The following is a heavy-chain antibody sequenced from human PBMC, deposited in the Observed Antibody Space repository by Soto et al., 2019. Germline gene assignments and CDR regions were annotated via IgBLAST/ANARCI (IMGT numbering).Heavy chain of an antibody. CDR2: IIPIFGTA. D-gene: IGHD6-13*01. CDR1: GGTFSSYA. Sequence: QVQLVQSGAEVKKPGSSVKVSCKASGGTFSSYAISWVRQAPGQGLEWMGGIIPIFGTANYAQKFQGRVTITADESPSTAYMELSSLRSEDTAVYYCARGEGSSPDYYYYGMDVWGQGTTVTVSS. CDR3: ARGEGSSPDYYYYGMDV. J-gene: IGHJ6*02. V-gene: IGHV1-69*01.